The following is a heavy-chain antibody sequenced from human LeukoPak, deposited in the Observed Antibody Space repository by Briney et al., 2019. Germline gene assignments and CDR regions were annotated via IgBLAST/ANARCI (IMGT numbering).Heavy chain of an antibody. V-gene: IGHV4-4*07. CDR1: GGSISSYY. CDR2: IYTSGST. J-gene: IGHJ2*01. D-gene: IGHD2-2*01. Sequence: SETLSLTCTVSGGSISSYYWSWIRQPAGKGLEWIGRIYTSGSTNYNPSLKSRATISVDKSKNQFSLKLSSVTAADTAVYYCARSTYCSSTSCFEGWYFDLWGRGTLVTVSS. CDR3: ARSTYCSSTSCFEGWYFDL.